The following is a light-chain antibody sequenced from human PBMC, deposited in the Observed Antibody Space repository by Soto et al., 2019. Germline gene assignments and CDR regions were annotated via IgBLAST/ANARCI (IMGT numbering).Light chain of an antibody. V-gene: IGKV3-15*01. CDR1: QSVNSN. Sequence: ELVMTQSPATLSVSPGERATLSCRASQSVNSNLAWYQQKPGQAPRLLIYGASTRATGIPARFSGSGSGTEFTLTISSLQSEDFAVYYCHQYNNWPLTFGGGTKVEIK. CDR2: GAS. J-gene: IGKJ4*01. CDR3: HQYNNWPLT.